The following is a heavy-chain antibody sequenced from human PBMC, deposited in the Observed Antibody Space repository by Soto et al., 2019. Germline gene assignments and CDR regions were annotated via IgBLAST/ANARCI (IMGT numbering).Heavy chain of an antibody. D-gene: IGHD2-8*02. CDR1: GGSFSAYS. CDR2: INHSGST. V-gene: IGHV4-34*01. CDR3: ARDKITGLFDY. Sequence: SETLSLTCAVYGGSFSAYSWTWIRRPPGTGLEWIGEINHSGSTNYNPSLKSRVTISVDTSKNQFSLKLTSVTAADTAVYYCARDKITGLFDYWGQGALVT. J-gene: IGHJ4*02.